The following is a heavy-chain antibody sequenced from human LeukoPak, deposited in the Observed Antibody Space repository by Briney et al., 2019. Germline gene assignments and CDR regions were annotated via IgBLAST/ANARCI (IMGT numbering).Heavy chain of an antibody. J-gene: IGHJ4*02. CDR2: IYTSGST. V-gene: IGHV4-4*07. Sequence: PSETPSLTCTVSGDSISSYYWSWIRQPAGKGLEWIGRIYTSGSTNYNPSLKSRVTMSVDTSKNQFSLKLSSVTAADTAVYYCARVQNEWQLLPGFDYWGQGTLVTVSS. CDR3: ARVQNEWQLLPGFDY. D-gene: IGHD1-26*01. CDR1: GDSISSYY.